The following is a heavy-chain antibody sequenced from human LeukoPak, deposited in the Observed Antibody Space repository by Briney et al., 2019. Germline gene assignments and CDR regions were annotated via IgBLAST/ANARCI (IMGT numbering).Heavy chain of an antibody. Sequence: GGSLRLSCAASGFTFSSYDMHWVRQVTGKGLEWVSAVGTVGDTYYPGSVRGRFTVSRENARNSLFLQMNSLRAGDTAVYYCARVRTGSVGYYAMDVWGQGTTVTVSS. J-gene: IGHJ6*02. CDR1: GFTFSSYD. D-gene: IGHD1-26*01. CDR2: VGTVGDT. CDR3: ARVRTGSVGYYAMDV. V-gene: IGHV3-13*01.